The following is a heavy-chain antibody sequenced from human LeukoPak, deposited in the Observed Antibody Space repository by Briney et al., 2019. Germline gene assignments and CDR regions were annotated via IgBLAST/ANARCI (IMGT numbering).Heavy chain of an antibody. Sequence: KTSETLSLTCTVSGRSISSSNYYWGWIRQPPGMGLEWIGSIYYSGSTYYSPSLKSRVTILVDSSKNRFSLKLSSVTAADTAVYYCTKSGSYRGHFDYWGQGTLLTVSS. D-gene: IGHD1-26*01. V-gene: IGHV4-39*01. CDR3: TKSGSYRGHFDY. CDR2: IYYSGST. J-gene: IGHJ4*02. CDR1: GRSISSSNYY.